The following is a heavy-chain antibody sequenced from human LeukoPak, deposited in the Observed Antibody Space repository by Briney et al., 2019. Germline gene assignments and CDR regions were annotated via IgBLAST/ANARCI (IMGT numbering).Heavy chain of an antibody. D-gene: IGHD6-13*01. CDR2: ISAYNGNT. J-gene: IGHJ4*02. V-gene: IGHV1-18*01. Sequence: GASVKVSCKTSGYTSTSYGISWVRQAPGQGLEWMGWISAYNGNTNYAQKLQDRGTMNTDTSTSTAYMELRSLRSDDTAVYYCARGYRLSAYSSSWYSALKNTVKYGTRALGFDYWGQGTLVTVSS. CDR3: ARGYRLSAYSSSWYSALKNTVKYGTRALGFDY. CDR1: GYTSTSYG.